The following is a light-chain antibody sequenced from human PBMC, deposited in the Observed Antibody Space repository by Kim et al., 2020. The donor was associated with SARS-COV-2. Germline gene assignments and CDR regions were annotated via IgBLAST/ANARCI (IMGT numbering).Light chain of an antibody. Sequence: PSFLSASVGDRVTIACRASQGISSYLAWYQQKPGKAPNLLIYAASTLQSGVPSRFSGSGSGTEFTLTISSLQPEDFATYYCQQLTFGGGTKVDIK. CDR2: AAS. V-gene: IGKV1-9*01. J-gene: IGKJ4*01. CDR3: QQLT. CDR1: QGISSY.